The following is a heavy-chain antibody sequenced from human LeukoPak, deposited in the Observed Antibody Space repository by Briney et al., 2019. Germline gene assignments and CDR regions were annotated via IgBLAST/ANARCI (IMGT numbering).Heavy chain of an antibody. D-gene: IGHD3-3*01. CDR1: GFTFSSYG. J-gene: IGHJ6*02. CDR3: ARDPSEYDFWSGYYYYYGMDV. V-gene: IGHV3-33*01. CDR2: IWYDGSNK. Sequence: TGGSLRLSCAASGFTFSSYGMHWVRQAPGKGLEWVAVIWYDGSNKYYADSVKGRFTISRDNSKNTLYLQMNSLRAEDTAVYYCARDPSEYDFWSGYYYYYGMDVWGQGTTVTVSS.